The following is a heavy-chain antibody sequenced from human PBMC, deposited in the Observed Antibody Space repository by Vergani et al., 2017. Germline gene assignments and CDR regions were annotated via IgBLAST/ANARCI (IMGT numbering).Heavy chain of an antibody. D-gene: IGHD3-10*01. CDR1: GYAFTSYH. J-gene: IGHJ5*02. V-gene: IGHV1-46*03. CDR3: AREWVTSMVRVVLSSTEVDP. CDR2: INTSVGYT. Sequence: QVHLVQSGAEVKKPGASVKVSCKASGYAFTSYHMHWVRQAPGQGLEWMGIINTSVGYTRYSQKFQGRVTMTRDTSTSTVFMELSSLRSEDTAVYYCAREWVTSMVRVVLSSTEVDPWGQGTLVIVSS.